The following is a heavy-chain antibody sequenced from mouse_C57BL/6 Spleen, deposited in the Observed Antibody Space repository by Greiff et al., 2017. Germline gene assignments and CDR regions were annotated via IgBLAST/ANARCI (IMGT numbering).Heavy chain of an antibody. CDR1: GFTFSDFY. J-gene: IGHJ4*01. CDR3: ARDDGYCEGAMDY. V-gene: IGHV7-1*01. Sequence: EVKLVESGGGLVQSGRSLRLSCATSGFTFSDFYMAWVRQAPGKGLEWIAASRNRANDYTTAYNASVKGRFIVSSDTSHSILYILKKDLRAEETAINYCARDDGYCEGAMDYWGQGTSVTVSS. CDR2: SRNRANDYTT. D-gene: IGHD2-3*01.